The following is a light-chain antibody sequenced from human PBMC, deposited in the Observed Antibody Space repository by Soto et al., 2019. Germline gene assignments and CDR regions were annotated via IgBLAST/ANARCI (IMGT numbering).Light chain of an antibody. CDR1: QSVSSY. Sequence: EIVLTQSPATLSLSPGERATLSCRASQSVSSYLAWYQQKPGQAPRLLIYDASNRATGIPARFSGSGSGTDFTLTISSLEHEDCAVYYCQQRSNWPLTFGGGTKVEIK. V-gene: IGKV3-11*01. CDR2: DAS. CDR3: QQRSNWPLT. J-gene: IGKJ4*01.